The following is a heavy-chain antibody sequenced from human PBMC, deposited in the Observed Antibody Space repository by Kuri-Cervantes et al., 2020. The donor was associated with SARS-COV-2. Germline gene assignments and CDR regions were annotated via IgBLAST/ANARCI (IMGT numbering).Heavy chain of an antibody. CDR3: ARGGYCSGGSCYSVYYYYYYGMDV. V-gene: IGHV3-21*01. CDR1: GFTFSSYS. CDR2: ISSSSSYI. J-gene: IGHJ6*02. D-gene: IGHD2-15*01. Sequence: GRSLKISCAASGFTFSSYSMNWVRQAPGKGLEWVSSISSSSSYIYYADSVKGRFTISRDNAKNSLYLQMNSLRAEDTAVYYCARGGYCSGGSCYSVYYYYYYGMDVWGQGTTVTVSS.